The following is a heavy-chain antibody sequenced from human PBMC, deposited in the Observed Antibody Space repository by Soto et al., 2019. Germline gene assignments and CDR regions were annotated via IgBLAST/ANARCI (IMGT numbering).Heavy chain of an antibody. Sequence: GGSLRLSCAASGFTFSSYAMSWVRQAPGKGLEWVSAISGSGGSTYYADSVKGRFTISRDNSKNNQYLQMNSLRAEDTAVYDCANQKSPALLWFGESNGSFGYWGQGTLVTVSS. D-gene: IGHD3-10*01. V-gene: IGHV3-23*01. J-gene: IGHJ4*02. CDR3: ANQKSPALLWFGESNGSFGY. CDR2: ISGSGGST. CDR1: GFTFSSYA.